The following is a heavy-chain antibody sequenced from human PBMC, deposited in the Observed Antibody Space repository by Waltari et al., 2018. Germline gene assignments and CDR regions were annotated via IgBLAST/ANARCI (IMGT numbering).Heavy chain of an antibody. J-gene: IGHJ4*02. CDR1: GGPFSSYA. Sequence: QVQLVQSGAEVKKPGSSVKVSCKASGGPFSSYAISCVRQPPGQGLEWMGGIIPIFGTANYAQKFQGRVTITADKSTSTAYMELSSLRSEDTAVYYCARGRIAAAGTYYFDYWGQGTLVTVSS. D-gene: IGHD6-13*01. V-gene: IGHV1-69*14. CDR2: IIPIFGTA. CDR3: ARGRIAAAGTYYFDY.